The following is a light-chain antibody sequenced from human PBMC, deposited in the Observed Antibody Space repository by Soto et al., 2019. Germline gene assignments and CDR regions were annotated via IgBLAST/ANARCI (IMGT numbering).Light chain of an antibody. CDR3: SSYAGINNLGV. CDR2: EVN. J-gene: IGLJ1*01. V-gene: IGLV2-8*01. Sequence: QSALTQPPSASGSPGQSVTISCTGTSSDVGGYKYVSWYQQHSGKAPKLMIFEVNKRPSGVPDRFSGSKSGNTASLTVSGLQPEHDADYYCSSYAGINNLGVFGTGTKVTVL. CDR1: SSDVGGYKY.